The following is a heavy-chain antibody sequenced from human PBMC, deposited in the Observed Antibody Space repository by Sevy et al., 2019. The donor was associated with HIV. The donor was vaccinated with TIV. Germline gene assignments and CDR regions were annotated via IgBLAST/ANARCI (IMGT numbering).Heavy chain of an antibody. Sequence: GGSLKLSCAASGFTFSSYGMNWVRQAPGKGLEWVSYISSSSTTIYYSDSVKGRFTISRDNAKNSLYLQMNSLRDEDTAVYCSARGGSYFPYWGQGTLVTVSS. CDR1: GFTFSSYG. V-gene: IGHV3-48*02. D-gene: IGHD1-26*01. J-gene: IGHJ4*02. CDR2: ISSSSTTI. CDR3: ARGGSYFPY.